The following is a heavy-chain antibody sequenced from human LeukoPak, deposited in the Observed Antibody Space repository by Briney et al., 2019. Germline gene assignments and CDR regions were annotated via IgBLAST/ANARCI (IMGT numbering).Heavy chain of an antibody. D-gene: IGHD4-11*01. CDR2: IYYSGST. J-gene: IGHJ3*02. CDR1: GGSISSYY. V-gene: IGHV4-59*01. Sequence: PSETLSLTCTVSGGSISSYYWSWIRQPPGKGLEWIGYIYYSGSTNYNPSLKSRVTISVDTSKNQFSLKPSSVTAADTAVYYCARVTTVNPEDAFDIWGQGTMVTVSS. CDR3: ARVTTVNPEDAFDI.